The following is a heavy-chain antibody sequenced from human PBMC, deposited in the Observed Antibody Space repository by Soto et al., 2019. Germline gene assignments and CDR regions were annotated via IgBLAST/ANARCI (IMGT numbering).Heavy chain of an antibody. CDR3: ACFRVTQKRCWFDP. V-gene: IGHV4-30-4*01. J-gene: IGHJ5*02. Sequence: NPSETLSLTCTVSGGSISSGDYYWSWIRQPPGKGLEWIGYVYYSGSTYYNPSLKSRVTISVDTSKNQFSLKLSSVTAADTAVYYCACFRVTQKRCWFDPWGQGTLVTVS. D-gene: IGHD4-17*01. CDR1: GGSISSGDYY. CDR2: VYYSGST.